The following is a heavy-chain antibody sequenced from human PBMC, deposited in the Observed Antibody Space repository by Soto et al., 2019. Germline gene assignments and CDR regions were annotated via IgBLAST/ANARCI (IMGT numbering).Heavy chain of an antibody. Sequence: NPSETLSLTCAVSGVSISSGYFWGWIRQPPGKGPEWLGSIYHSGTTYYNPSVKGRVTISVDTSKNQFSLKMSSVTAADTAVYYCARDSSGYYWFDPWGQGTLVTVSS. J-gene: IGHJ5*02. CDR1: GVSISSGYF. CDR2: IYHSGTT. V-gene: IGHV4-38-2*02. D-gene: IGHD3-22*01. CDR3: ARDSSGYYWFDP.